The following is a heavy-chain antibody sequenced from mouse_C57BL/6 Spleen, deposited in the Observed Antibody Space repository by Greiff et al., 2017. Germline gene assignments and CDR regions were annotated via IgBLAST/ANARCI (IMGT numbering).Heavy chain of an antibody. D-gene: IGHD2-4*01. CDR3: ARSGPLYYDYDGD. CDR1: GYAFTNYL. J-gene: IGHJ2*01. CDR2: INPGSGGT. V-gene: IGHV1-54*01. Sequence: QVQLQQSGAELVRPGTSVKVSCKASGYAFTNYLIEWVKQRPGPGLEWIGVINPGSGGTNYNEKFKGKATLPADKSSSTAYMQLSRLTSEDSAGYFCARSGPLYYDYDGDWGQGTTLTVS.